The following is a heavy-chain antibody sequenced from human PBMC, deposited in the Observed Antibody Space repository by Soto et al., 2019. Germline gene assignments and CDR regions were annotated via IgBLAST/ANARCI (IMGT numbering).Heavy chain of an antibody. V-gene: IGHV1-69*02. CDR1: GGTFNYYT. Sequence: QVQLMQSGAEVKKPGSSVKVSCKASGGTFNYYTISWVRQAPGQGLEWMGRIIPVLHIANYPQKFQGRVTITADKSTNTAYMELNSLPSEDTAMYFCASDNRFDPWGQGALVTVSS. CDR3: ASDNRFDP. D-gene: IGHD3-9*01. J-gene: IGHJ5*02. CDR2: IIPVLHIA.